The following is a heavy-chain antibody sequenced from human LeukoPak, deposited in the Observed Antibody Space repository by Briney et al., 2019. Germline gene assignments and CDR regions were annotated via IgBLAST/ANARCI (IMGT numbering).Heavy chain of an antibody. Sequence: GGSLRLSCAASGITFSGNGMHCVRQAPGQGLEWVAIIWYDGSNKFYADSVKGRFTISRDNSRNTLYLQMSSLRAEDTAVYYCARGSASVTTEPDYWGQGTLVTVSS. CDR1: GITFSGNG. J-gene: IGHJ4*02. CDR3: ARGSASVTTEPDY. V-gene: IGHV3-33*01. D-gene: IGHD4-17*01. CDR2: IWYDGSNK.